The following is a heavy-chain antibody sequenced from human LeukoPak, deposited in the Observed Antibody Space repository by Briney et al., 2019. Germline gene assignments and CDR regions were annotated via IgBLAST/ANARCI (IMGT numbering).Heavy chain of an antibody. D-gene: IGHD2-2*01. CDR3: RAFRYCYATSCYGRALYGMDV. CDR2: ISSSEDYT. J-gene: IGHJ6*02. V-gene: IGHV3-23*01. CDR1: GFTFSNYA. Sequence: GGSLRLSCAASGFTFSNYAMSWVRQAPGKGLEWVSTISSSEDYTYYADSMKGRFTISRDNSKNTLYLQMNSLRAEDTAVYYARAFRYCYATSCYGRALYGMDVWGQGTTVTVSS.